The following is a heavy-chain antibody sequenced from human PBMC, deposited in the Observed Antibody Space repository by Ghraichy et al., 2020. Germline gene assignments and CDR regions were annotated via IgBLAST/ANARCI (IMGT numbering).Heavy chain of an antibody. CDR3: AIERYDSSGYYSDH. J-gene: IGHJ4*02. CDR1: GFTVSSSY. Sequence: GGSLRLSCAASGFTVSSSYMSWVRQAPGTGLEWVSVIYSGGSTHFADSVLSRLTIYRDNNKNKLDLQMNSLRAEDTSVYYCAIERYDSSGYYSDHWGQGTLVTVSS. D-gene: IGHD3-22*01. CDR2: IYSGGST. V-gene: IGHV3-66*01.